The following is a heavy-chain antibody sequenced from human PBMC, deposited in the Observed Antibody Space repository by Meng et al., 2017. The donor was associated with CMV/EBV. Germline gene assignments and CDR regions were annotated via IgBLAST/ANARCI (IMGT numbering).Heavy chain of an antibody. CDR1: GFNVGGFY. D-gene: IGHD1-26*01. CDR2: IYSGGGT. J-gene: IGHJ6*02. CDR3: ARDMRGWGLLGVLNV. Sequence: GESLKISCAASGFNVGGFYIIWVRQAPGKGLEWVSIIYSGGGTYYTDSVRGRFTISRDNSRNVVYLQMNSLRVEDTALYYCARDMRGWGLLGVLNVWGQGTTVTVSS. V-gene: IGHV3-53*01.